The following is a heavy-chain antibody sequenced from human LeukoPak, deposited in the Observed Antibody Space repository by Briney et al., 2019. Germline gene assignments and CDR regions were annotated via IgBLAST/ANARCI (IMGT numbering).Heavy chain of an antibody. CDR1: GYTFTGYY. V-gene: IGHV1-2*02. CDR2: INPNSGGT. J-gene: IGHJ3*02. D-gene: IGHD5-12*01. Sequence: ASVKVSCKASGYTFTGYYMHWVRQALGQGLEWMGWINPNSGGTNYAQKFQGRVTMTRDTSISTAYMELSRLRSDDTAVYYCARDGSGYDQGAFDIWGQGTMVTVSS. CDR3: ARDGSGYDQGAFDI.